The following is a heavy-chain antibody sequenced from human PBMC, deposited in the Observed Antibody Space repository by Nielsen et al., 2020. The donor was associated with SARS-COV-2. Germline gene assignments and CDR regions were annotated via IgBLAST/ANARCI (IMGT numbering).Heavy chain of an antibody. CDR2: IRSRANGETT. Sequence: VRQAPGKGLEFLGFIRSRANGETTEYAASVKGRSTISRDDSKSIAYLQMNSLRAEDTAVYYCATLGYCSSTSCYRGGNYYYYYGMDVWGQGTTVTVSS. D-gene: IGHD2-2*02. CDR3: ATLGYCSSTSCYRGGNYYYYYGMDV. J-gene: IGHJ6*02. V-gene: IGHV3-49*02.